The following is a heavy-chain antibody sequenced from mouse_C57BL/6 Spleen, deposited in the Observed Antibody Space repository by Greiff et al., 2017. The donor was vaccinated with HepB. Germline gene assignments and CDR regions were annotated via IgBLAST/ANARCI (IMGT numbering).Heavy chain of an antibody. CDR3: ARHEDHGGNYYFDY. J-gene: IGHJ2*01. CDR1: GYTFTEYT. V-gene: IGHV1-62-2*01. CDR2: FYPGSGSI. Sequence: VKLMESGAELVKPGASVKLSCKASGYTFTEYTIHWVKQRSGQGLEWIGWFYPGSGSIKYNEKFKDKATLTADKSSSTVYMELSRLTSEDSAVYCCARHEDHGGNYYFDYWGQGTTLTVSS. D-gene: IGHD2-1*01.